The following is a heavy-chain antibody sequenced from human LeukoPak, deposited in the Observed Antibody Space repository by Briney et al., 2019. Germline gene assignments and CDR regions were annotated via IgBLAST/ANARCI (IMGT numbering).Heavy chain of an antibody. CDR2: IYSGGST. D-gene: IGHD3-16*01. Sequence: GGSLRLSCAASGFTVSSNYMSWVRQAPGKGLEWVSVIYSGGSTYYADSVTGRFTISRDNSQNTLYLQMDSLKAEGKAVYYCGRGGGLLNYWGQGTLVTVSS. CDR1: GFTVSSNY. CDR3: GRGGGLLNY. V-gene: IGHV3-53*01. J-gene: IGHJ4*02.